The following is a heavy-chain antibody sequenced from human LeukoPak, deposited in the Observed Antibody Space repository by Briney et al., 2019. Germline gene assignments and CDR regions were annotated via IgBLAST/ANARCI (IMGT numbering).Heavy chain of an antibody. CDR1: VYTFTSYG. J-gene: IGHJ4*02. D-gene: IGHD3-16*01. Sequence: GASVKVSCKASVYTFTSYGISWVRQAPGQGLEWTGWISAYNGNTNYAQKLQGRVTMTTDTSTSTAYMELRSLRSDDTAVYYCARVGARGYPEEIDYWGQGTLVTVSS. V-gene: IGHV1-18*01. CDR3: ARVGARGYPEEIDY. CDR2: ISAYNGNT.